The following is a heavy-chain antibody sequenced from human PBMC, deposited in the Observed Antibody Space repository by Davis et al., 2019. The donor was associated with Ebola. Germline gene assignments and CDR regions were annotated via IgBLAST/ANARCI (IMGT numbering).Heavy chain of an antibody. CDR3: AKEAFAGSTRIDWFDP. CDR1: GFIFSNYA. Sequence: GESLKISCEGSGFIFSNYAFSWVRQAPGKGLEWVSGSMGGNGKSYYSESVKGRFTISRDNTKNTVFLQMNSLTVEDTAVYYCAKEAFAGSTRIDWFDPWGQGTLVTVSS. J-gene: IGHJ5*02. V-gene: IGHV3-23*01. D-gene: IGHD2-15*01. CDR2: SMGGNGKS.